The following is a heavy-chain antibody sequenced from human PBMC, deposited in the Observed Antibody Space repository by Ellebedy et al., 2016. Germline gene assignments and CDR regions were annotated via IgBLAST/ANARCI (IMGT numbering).Heavy chain of an antibody. CDR3: AKEGEEFGSGKRPKWFDA. V-gene: IGHV3-30*01. CDR1: GVRFGTHA. CDR2: ISYDGRNK. Sequence: GESLKISXAASGVRFGTHAMHWVRQAPGKGLEWIGVISYDGRNKNYGASVKGRFTISRGNSKSTLYLEMNSLRSDDTAVFFCAKEGEEFGSGKRPKWFDAWGLGTLVTVSS. D-gene: IGHD3-10*01. J-gene: IGHJ5*02.